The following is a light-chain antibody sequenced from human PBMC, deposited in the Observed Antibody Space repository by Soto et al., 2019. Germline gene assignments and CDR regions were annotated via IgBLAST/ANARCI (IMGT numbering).Light chain of an antibody. V-gene: IGKV3-20*01. CDR1: QSVSSSY. Sequence: TQSPDSLALSIGGGSTLSCSSIQSVSSSYLAWYQQKPGQAPRLLIYGASSRATGIPDRFSGSGSGTDFTLTISSLEPEDFTLYYCQLYGILPQPFGEVGKVDI. J-gene: IGKJ1*01. CDR3: QLYGILPQP. CDR2: GAS.